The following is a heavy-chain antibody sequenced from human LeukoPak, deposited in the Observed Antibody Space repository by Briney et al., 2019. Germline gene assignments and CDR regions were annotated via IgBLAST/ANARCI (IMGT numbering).Heavy chain of an antibody. J-gene: IGHJ4*02. CDR2: ISGSGGST. Sequence: GGSLRLSCAGSGSTFSSYAMSWVRQAPGKGLEWVSAISGSGGSTYYADSVKGRFTISRDNSKNTLYLQMNSLRAEDTAVYYCAKDRSYGGNPWYFDYWGQGTLVTVSS. CDR1: GSTFSSYA. CDR3: AKDRSYGGNPWYFDY. V-gene: IGHV3-23*01. D-gene: IGHD4-23*01.